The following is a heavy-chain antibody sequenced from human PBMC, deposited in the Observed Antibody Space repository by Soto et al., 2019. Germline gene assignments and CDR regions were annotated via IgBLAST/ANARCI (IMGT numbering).Heavy chain of an antibody. CDR1: GFTFSTYA. CDR2: ISGSGGST. J-gene: IGHJ4*02. Sequence: EVQLLESGGGWVQPGGSLRLSCAASGFTFSTYAMSWVRQAPGKGLEWVSAISGSGGSTYYADSVKGRFTISRDKSKNTLYLQMNSLRAEDTAVYYCAKNWDTTFSSSSHWVQGTLVTVSS. V-gene: IGHV3-23*01. D-gene: IGHD6-6*01. CDR3: AKNWDTTFSSSSH.